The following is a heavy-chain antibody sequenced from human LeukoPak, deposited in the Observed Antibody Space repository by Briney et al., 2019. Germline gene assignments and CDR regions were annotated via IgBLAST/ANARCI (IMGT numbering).Heavy chain of an antibody. Sequence: GRSLRLSCAASGFTFDDYAMHWVRQAPGKGLEWVSGISWNSGSIGYADSVKGRFTISRDNAKNSLYLHMNSLRAEDTALYYCAKDSSYDFWSGETYYFDYWGQGTLVTVSS. CDR1: GFTFDDYA. CDR3: AKDSSYDFWSGETYYFDY. D-gene: IGHD3-3*01. J-gene: IGHJ4*02. CDR2: ISWNSGSI. V-gene: IGHV3-9*01.